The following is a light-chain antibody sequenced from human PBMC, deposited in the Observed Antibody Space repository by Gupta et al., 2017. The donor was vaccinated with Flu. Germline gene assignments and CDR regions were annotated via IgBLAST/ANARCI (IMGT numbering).Light chain of an antibody. CDR1: SSNIGSNY. CDR2: KSN. Sequence: QSVLTQPASASGTPGTRGISSCAGSSSNIGSNYVYWYQQFPGSAPKFVIYKSNQRPSGVPARFSGSKSGTSASLAISGLRSEDEAEYYCATWDDSLSGCVFGTGTKVTVL. V-gene: IGLV1-47*01. CDR3: ATWDDSLSGCV. J-gene: IGLJ1*01.